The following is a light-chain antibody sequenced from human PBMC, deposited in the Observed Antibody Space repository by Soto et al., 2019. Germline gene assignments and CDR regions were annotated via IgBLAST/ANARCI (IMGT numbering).Light chain of an antibody. CDR1: QSISVY. J-gene: IGKJ3*01. CDR3: QQSYTTPFT. V-gene: IGKV1-39*01. CDR2: GTS. Sequence: DIQMTQSPSYLSASVGDRVTITCRASQSISVYLNWYQQKPGKAPKLLIYGTSSLQSGVPSRFSGSASGADFTLTISSLQPEDFASYYCQQSYTTPFTFGPGTKVEI.